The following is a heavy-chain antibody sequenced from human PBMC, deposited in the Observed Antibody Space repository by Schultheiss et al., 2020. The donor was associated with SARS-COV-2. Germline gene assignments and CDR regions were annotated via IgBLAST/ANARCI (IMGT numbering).Heavy chain of an antibody. J-gene: IGHJ4*02. V-gene: IGHV3-23*01. CDR2: ISGSGGST. Sequence: GGSLRLSCAASGFTVSSNYMSWVRQAPGKGLEWVSAISGSGGSTYYADSVKGRFTISRDNSKNTLYLQMNSLRAEDTAVYYCAKAIAPIAALALDYWGQGTLVTVSS. CDR3: AKAIAPIAALALDY. CDR1: GFTVSSNY. D-gene: IGHD6-13*01.